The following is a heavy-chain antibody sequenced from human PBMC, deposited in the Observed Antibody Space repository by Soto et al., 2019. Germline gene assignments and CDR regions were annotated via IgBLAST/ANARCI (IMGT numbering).Heavy chain of an antibody. J-gene: IGHJ6*02. CDR1: GFDFSTYS. CDR3: ARLYYDYV. D-gene: IGHD3-3*01. Sequence: GGSLRPSCKASGFDFSTYSMNWVSKAPGKGLEWIAYVSMDSDTIHYADSVKGRFTISRDDPENSLYLQMNSLRDEDTATYYCARLYYDYVWGQGTTVTVSS. CDR2: VSMDSDTI. V-gene: IGHV3-48*02.